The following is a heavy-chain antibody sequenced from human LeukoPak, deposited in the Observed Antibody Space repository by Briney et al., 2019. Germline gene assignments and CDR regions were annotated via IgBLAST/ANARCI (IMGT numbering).Heavy chain of an antibody. V-gene: IGHV3-53*01. CDR1: GFTVSSNY. J-gene: IGHJ5*02. CDR3: ASQKRKYGSGSSGWFDP. Sequence: GGSLRLSCAASGFTVSSNYMSWVRQAPGKGLEWVSVIYSGGSTYYADSVKGRFTISRDNSKNTLYLQMNSLRAEDTAVYYCASQKRKYGSGSSGWFDPWGRGTLVTVSS. CDR2: IYSGGST. D-gene: IGHD3-10*01.